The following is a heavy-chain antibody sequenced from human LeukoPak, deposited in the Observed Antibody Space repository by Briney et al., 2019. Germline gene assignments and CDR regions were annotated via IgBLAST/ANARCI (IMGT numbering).Heavy chain of an antibody. CDR1: GGSISSSSYY. CDR2: INHSGST. CDR3: ARDAPYYDSSGYYYGFDY. J-gene: IGHJ4*02. D-gene: IGHD3-22*01. Sequence: PSETLSLTCTVSGGSISSSSYYWGWIRQPPGKGLEWIGEINHSGSTHYNPSLKSRVTISVDTSKNQFSLKLSSVTAADTAVYYCARDAPYYDSSGYYYGFDYWGQGTLVTVSS. V-gene: IGHV4-39*07.